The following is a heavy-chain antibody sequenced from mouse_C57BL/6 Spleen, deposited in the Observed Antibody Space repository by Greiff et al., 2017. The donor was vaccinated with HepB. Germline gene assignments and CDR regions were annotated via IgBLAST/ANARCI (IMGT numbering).Heavy chain of an antibody. J-gene: IGHJ2*01. V-gene: IGHV1-26*01. CDR3: ARIYYDYDGYFDY. CDR1: GYTFTDYY. D-gene: IGHD2-4*01. Sequence: VQLQQSGPELVKPGASVKISCKASGYTFTDYYMNWVKQSHGKSLEWIGDINPNNGGTSYNQKFKGKATLTVDKSSSTAYMELRSLTSEDSAVYYCARIYYDYDGYFDYWGQGTTLTVSS. CDR2: INPNNGGT.